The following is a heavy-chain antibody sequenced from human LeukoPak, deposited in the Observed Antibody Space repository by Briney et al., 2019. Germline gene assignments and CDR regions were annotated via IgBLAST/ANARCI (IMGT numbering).Heavy chain of an antibody. J-gene: IGHJ5*02. D-gene: IGHD4-23*01. V-gene: IGHV4-39*07. CDR1: GGYIITSDHY. CDR2: IYYTGST. Sequence: PSETLSLTCIVSGGYIITSDHYWGWIRQPPGKGLEWIGSIYYTGSTSTNPFFKSRVTVSVDTSKNQFSLNLTSVTAADTAVYYCARERYYYGGKTWFDPWGQGTLVTVSS. CDR3: ARERYYYGGKTWFDP.